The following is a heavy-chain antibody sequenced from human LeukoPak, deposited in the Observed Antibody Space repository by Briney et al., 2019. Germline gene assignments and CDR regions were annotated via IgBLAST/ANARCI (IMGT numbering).Heavy chain of an antibody. J-gene: IGHJ5*02. CDR1: GFTFDDYA. V-gene: IGHV3-9*01. CDR3: ARSASGYDA. Sequence: AGGSLRLSCAASGFTFDDYAMHWVRQAPGKGLEWVSGISWNSGSIGYADSVKGRFTISRDNAKNTLYLQMNSLRVEDTAVYYCARSASGYDAWGQGTLVTVSS. CDR2: ISWNSGSI. D-gene: IGHD5-12*01.